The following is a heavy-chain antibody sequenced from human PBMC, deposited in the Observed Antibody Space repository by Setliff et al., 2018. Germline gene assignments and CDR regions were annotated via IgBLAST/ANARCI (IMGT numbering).Heavy chain of an antibody. CDR1: GFTFDDYA. D-gene: IGHD2-15*01. Sequence: GGSLRLSCSTSGFTFDDYAMHWVRQAPGKGLEWVSLISWDGTRTNYVDSLKGRVTISRDNSKNSLFLQMNSLRVEDTALYYCVKDTGNGGNTGLDYWGQGTTVTVSS. CDR3: VKDTGNGGNTGLDY. CDR2: ISWDGTRT. V-gene: IGHV3-43D*04. J-gene: IGHJ4*03.